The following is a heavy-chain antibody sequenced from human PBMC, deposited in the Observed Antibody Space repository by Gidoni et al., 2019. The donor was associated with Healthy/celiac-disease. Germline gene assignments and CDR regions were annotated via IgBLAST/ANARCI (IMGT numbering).Heavy chain of an antibody. Sequence: HVQLQPWGAGLLKPSETLSLTCAVYGGSFSGYYWTWIRQPPGTGLEGIGEINHSGSTNYNPSLKSRVTITVETSKNKCSLKLSWGTAADTAVYYCERVGMKGHKKLGDFDIWGQGTMVTVSS. J-gene: IGHJ3*02. CDR1: GGSFSGYY. V-gene: IGHV4-34*01. CDR3: ERVGMKGHKKLGDFDI. CDR2: INHSGST. D-gene: IGHD6-13*01.